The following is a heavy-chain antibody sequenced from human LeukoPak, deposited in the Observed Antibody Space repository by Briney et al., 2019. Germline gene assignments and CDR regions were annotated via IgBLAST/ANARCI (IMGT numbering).Heavy chain of an antibody. CDR1: GYTFTGYY. J-gene: IGHJ6*03. Sequence: ASVKVSCKASGYTFTGYYMHWVRQGPGQGLEWMGWINPNSGGTNYAQKFQGRVTMTRDTSISTAYMELSRLRSDDTAVYYCARDLRVAVAGTGYYYYYMDVWGKGTTVTVSS. CDR3: ARDLRVAVAGTGYYYYYMDV. V-gene: IGHV1-2*02. D-gene: IGHD6-19*01. CDR2: INPNSGGT.